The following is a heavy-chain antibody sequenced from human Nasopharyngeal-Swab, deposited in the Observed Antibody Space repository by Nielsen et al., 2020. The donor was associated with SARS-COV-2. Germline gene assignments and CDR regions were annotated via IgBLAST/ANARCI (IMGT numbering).Heavy chain of an antibody. V-gene: IGHV1-2*04. J-gene: IGHJ3*02. D-gene: IGHD3-22*01. CDR3: ASGTYCYDSSGYSDAFDI. CDR2: INPNSGGT. Sequence: ASVKVSCKASGYTFTGYYMHWVRQAPGQGLEWMGWINPNSGGTNYAQKFQGWVTMTRDTSISTAYMELSRLRSDDTAVYYCASGTYCYDSSGYSDAFDIWGQGTMVTVSS. CDR1: GYTFTGYY.